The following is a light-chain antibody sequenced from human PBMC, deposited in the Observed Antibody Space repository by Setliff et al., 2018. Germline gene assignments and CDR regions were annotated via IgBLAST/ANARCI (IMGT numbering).Light chain of an antibody. Sequence: QSALTQPASVSGSPGQSIAISCTGTSSDVGAYDYVSWYQQHPDRAPKLMIYDVSKRPSGVSNRFSGSKSGNTASLTISGLQPEDEADYYCFSYTGTETPYVFGIGTKVTVL. CDR2: DVS. J-gene: IGLJ1*01. CDR1: SSDVGAYDY. V-gene: IGLV2-23*02. CDR3: FSYTGTETPYV.